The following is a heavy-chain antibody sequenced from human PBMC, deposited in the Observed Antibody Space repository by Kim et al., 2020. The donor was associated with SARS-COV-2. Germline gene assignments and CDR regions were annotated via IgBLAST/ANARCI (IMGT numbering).Heavy chain of an antibody. CDR3: AHTTKRDRLRDAFDI. Sequence: PSLKSRLTITKDTSKNQVVLTMTNMDPVDTATYYCAHTTKRDRLRDAFDIWGQGTMVTVSS. V-gene: IGHV2-5*01. J-gene: IGHJ3*02. D-gene: IGHD3-16*02.